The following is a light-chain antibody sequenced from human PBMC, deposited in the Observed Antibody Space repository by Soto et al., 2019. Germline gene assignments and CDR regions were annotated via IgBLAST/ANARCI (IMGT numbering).Light chain of an antibody. CDR2: KAS. J-gene: IGKJ1*01. Sequence: DIQMTQSPSTLSASVGDRATITCRASQNINRWLAWYQQKPGKAPKLLIYKASSLESGVPSRFSGSGSGTEFTLTVSSLQPDDFAAYYCQQYDSYPRTFGQGTKVDIK. V-gene: IGKV1-5*03. CDR1: QNINRW. CDR3: QQYDSYPRT.